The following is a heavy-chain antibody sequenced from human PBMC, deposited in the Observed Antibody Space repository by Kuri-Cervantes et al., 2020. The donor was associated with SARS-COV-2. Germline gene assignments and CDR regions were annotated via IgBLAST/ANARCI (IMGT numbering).Heavy chain of an antibody. V-gene: IGHV3-30-3*01. CDR3: ARDEDGGGGDGYFDY. CDR2: ISYDGSNK. Sequence: GGSLRLSCAASGFTFSSYAMHWVRQAPGKGLEWVAVISYDGSNKYYADSVKGRFTISRDNSKNTPYLQMNSLRAEDTAVYYCARDEDGGGGDGYFDYWGQGTLVTVSS. D-gene: IGHD3-16*01. CDR1: GFTFSSYA. J-gene: IGHJ4*02.